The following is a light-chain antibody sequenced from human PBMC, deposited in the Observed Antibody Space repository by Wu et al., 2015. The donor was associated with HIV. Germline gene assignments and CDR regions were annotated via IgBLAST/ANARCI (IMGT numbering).Light chain of an antibody. J-gene: IGKJ1*01. V-gene: IGKV3D-15*01. Sequence: ETVLTQSPGTLSLSPGERATLSCRASQSVSINYLAWYQQKPGQAPRLLIYGASIRATGIPDRFSGSGSGTEFTLTISSMQSEDFAVYYCQQYNKLAPWT. CDR2: GAS. CDR1: QSVSINY. CDR3: QQYNKLAPWT.